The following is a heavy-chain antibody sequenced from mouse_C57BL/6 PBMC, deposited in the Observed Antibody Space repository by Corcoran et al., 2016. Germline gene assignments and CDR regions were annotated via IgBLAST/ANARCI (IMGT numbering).Heavy chain of an antibody. CDR2: INPNNGGT. Sequence: EVQLQQSRPELVKPGASVKISCKASGYTFTDYYMNWVKQSHGKSLEWIGDINPNNGGTSYNQKFKGKATLTVDKSSSTAYMELRSLTSEDSAVYYCARQEPSYYAMDYWGQGPSVTVSS. CDR1: GYTFTDYY. J-gene: IGHJ4*01. CDR3: ARQEPSYYAMDY. V-gene: IGHV1-26*01.